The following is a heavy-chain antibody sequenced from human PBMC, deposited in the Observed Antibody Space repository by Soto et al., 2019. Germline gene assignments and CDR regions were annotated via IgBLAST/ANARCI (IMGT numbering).Heavy chain of an antibody. CDR1: GFTFSSYG. J-gene: IGHJ4*02. CDR3: AKDSPGDLTPSYFDY. D-gene: IGHD2-15*01. Sequence: GGSLRLSCAASGFTFSSYGMHWVRQAPGKGLEWVAVISYDGSNKYYADSVKGRFTISRDNSKNTLYLQMNSLRAEDTAVYYCAKDSPGDLTPSYFDYWGQGTLVTVSS. CDR2: ISYDGSNK. V-gene: IGHV3-30*18.